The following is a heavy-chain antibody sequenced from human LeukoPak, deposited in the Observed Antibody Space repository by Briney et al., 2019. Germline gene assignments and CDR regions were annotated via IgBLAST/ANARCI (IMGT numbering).Heavy chain of an antibody. CDR3: AKASRYDAFDI. J-gene: IGHJ3*02. D-gene: IGHD1-1*01. Sequence: GGSLRLSCAASGFTFDDYAMHWVRQAPGKGLEWVSAISGSGGSTYYADSVKGRFTISRDNSKNTLYLQMNSLRAEDTAVYYCAKASRYDAFDIWGQGTMVTVSS. V-gene: IGHV3-23*01. CDR1: GFTFDDYA. CDR2: ISGSGGST.